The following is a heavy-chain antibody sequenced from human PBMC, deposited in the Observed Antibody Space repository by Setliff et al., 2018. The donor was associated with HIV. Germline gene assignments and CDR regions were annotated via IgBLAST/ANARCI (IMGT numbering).Heavy chain of an antibody. D-gene: IGHD3-10*01. J-gene: IGHJ4*02. Sequence: PSETLSLTCTVSGGSISSYYWSWIRQPPGKGLEWIGYIYYSGSTNYNPSLKSRVTISVDTSKNQFSLKLSSVTAADTAVYYCAGGAELLWFGELHNIPYFDYWGQGTLVTVPQ. CDR1: GGSISSYY. CDR2: IYYSGST. CDR3: AGGAELLWFGELHNIPYFDY. V-gene: IGHV4-59*01.